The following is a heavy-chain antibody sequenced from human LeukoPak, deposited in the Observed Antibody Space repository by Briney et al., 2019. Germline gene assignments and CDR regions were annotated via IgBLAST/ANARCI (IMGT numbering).Heavy chain of an antibody. CDR1: GGSFSGYY. V-gene: IGHV4-34*01. CDR2: INHSGST. Sequence: PSETLSLTCAVYGGSFSGYYWSWIRQPPGKGLEWIGEINHSGSTNYNPSLKSRVTISVDTSKNPFSLKLSSVTAADTAVYYCARLPGCSSTSCYYGWNYYYYMDVWGKGTTVTVSS. J-gene: IGHJ6*03. D-gene: IGHD2-2*01. CDR3: ARLPGCSSTSCYYGWNYYYYMDV.